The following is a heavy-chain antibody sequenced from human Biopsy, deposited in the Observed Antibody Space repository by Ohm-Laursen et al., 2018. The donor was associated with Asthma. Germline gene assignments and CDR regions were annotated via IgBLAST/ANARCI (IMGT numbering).Heavy chain of an antibody. CDR2: ISSHSAYI. Sequence: SLRLSCAASGFSYNTYKMNWVRQAPGKGLEWVSSISSHSAYIYYADSVKGRFSISRDNSKNTLYLQMNSLRVEDTAVFYCARAKSGSFYSPADYWGQGTLVTVSS. CDR3: ARAKSGSFYSPADY. V-gene: IGHV3-21*01. J-gene: IGHJ4*02. D-gene: IGHD1-26*01. CDR1: GFSYNTYK.